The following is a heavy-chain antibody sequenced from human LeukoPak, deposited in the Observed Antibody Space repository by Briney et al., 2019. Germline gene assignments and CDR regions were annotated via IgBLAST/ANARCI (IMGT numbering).Heavy chain of an antibody. CDR3: ARGPLAARPY. CDR1: GFTLSSHY. D-gene: IGHD6-6*01. V-gene: IGHV3-53*01. J-gene: IGHJ4*02. Sequence: GGSLGLSCAASGFTLSSHYMSWVRQAPGKGLEWVSVIYSDGSTYYADPVKCQFTISRDKSKNTLYLQMNSLRAENTAVYYCARGPLAARPYWGQGTLVTVSS. CDR2: IYSDGST.